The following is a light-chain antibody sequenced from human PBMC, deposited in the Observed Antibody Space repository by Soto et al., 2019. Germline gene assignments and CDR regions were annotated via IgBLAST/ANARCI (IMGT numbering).Light chain of an antibody. CDR3: NPYTNSSAVA. J-gene: IGLJ2*01. V-gene: IGLV2-14*01. Sequence: QSSLTQPASVSGSPGQSITISCAGTRDDIGAYDYVSWYQQHPGNAPKLLVYEVTNRPSGVSDRFSGSKSGNTASLTISGLQAEDEADYYCNPYTNSSAVAFGGGTKVTVL. CDR1: RDDIGAYDY. CDR2: EVT.